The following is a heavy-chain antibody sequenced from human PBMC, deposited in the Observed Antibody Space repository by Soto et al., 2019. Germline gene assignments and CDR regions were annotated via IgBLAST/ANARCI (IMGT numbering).Heavy chain of an antibody. CDR1: GDGVSSNSAA. Sequence: PSQTLSLTCAISGDGVSSNSAAWNWIRQSPSRGLEWLGRTYYRSKWYNDYAVSVKSRITINPDTSKNQFSLQLNSVTPEDTAVYYCARDLPTDLLWFGELLSWFDPWGQGTLVTVSS. J-gene: IGHJ5*02. D-gene: IGHD3-10*01. V-gene: IGHV6-1*01. CDR3: ARDLPTDLLWFGELLSWFDP. CDR2: TYYRSKWYN.